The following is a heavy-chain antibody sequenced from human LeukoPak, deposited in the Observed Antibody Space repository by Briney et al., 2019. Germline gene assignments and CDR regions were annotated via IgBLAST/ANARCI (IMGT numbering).Heavy chain of an antibody. D-gene: IGHD1-26*01. V-gene: IGHV3-7*01. CDR1: GFTFSNYW. Sequence: GGSLRLSCAASGFTFSNYWVNWVRQAPGKGLEWVANIKQDGSEKYYVDSMKGRFTISRDNAKNSLYLQMNSLRVEDTAVYYCARARGAPVGGFDIWGQGTMVTVSS. CDR3: ARARGAPVGGFDI. J-gene: IGHJ3*02. CDR2: IKQDGSEK.